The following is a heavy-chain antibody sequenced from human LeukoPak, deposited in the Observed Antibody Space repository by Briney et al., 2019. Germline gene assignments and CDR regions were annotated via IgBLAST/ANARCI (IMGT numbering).Heavy chain of an antibody. CDR1: GFTFSNYA. Sequence: GGSLRLSCAASGFTFSNYAMSWVRQAPGKGLEWVSSISGSGDSTYYADSVKGRFTISRDSSKSTLYLQMDSLRAEDTAIYYYATGSGWGQGTLVTVSS. CDR2: ISGSGDST. D-gene: IGHD3-10*01. V-gene: IGHV3-23*01. J-gene: IGHJ4*02. CDR3: ATGSG.